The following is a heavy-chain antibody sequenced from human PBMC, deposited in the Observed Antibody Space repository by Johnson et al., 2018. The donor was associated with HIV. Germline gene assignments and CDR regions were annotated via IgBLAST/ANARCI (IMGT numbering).Heavy chain of an antibody. D-gene: IGHD3-22*01. J-gene: IGHJ3*02. CDR1: GFTFSSYA. Sequence: QVQLVESGGGVVQPGRSLRLSCAASGFTFSSYAMHWVRQAPGKGLAWVAVISYDGSNKYYAESVKGRFTIPRDNSKNTLYLQMNSLRAEDNAVYYCARERKRLVVDEDTFDIWGQGTIVTVTS. CDR3: ARERKRLVVDEDTFDI. V-gene: IGHV3-30-3*01. CDR2: ISYDGSNK.